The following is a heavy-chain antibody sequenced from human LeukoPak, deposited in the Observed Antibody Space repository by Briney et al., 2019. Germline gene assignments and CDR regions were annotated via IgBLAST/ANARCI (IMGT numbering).Heavy chain of an antibody. Sequence: KPSETLSLTCTLSGDFISISNYYWAWIRQPPGKGLELIGSITDSGNTYYNPSLKSRVTISVDTSKNQFSLKLNSVTAADTAVYYCARPTPSGSYLNWFDPWGQGTLVTVSS. CDR2: ITDSGNT. D-gene: IGHD1-26*01. CDR3: ARPTPSGSYLNWFDP. CDR1: GDFISISNYY. V-gene: IGHV4-39*01. J-gene: IGHJ5*02.